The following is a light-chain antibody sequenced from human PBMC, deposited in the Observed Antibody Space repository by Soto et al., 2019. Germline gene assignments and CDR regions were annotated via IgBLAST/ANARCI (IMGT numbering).Light chain of an antibody. Sequence: EIVMTQSPAPLSVSPGARATLSCRASQSVSSNLAWYQQKPGQAPRLLIYGASTRATGIPARFSGSGSGTEFTLTISSLQSEDFAVYYCQQYNNWPLYTFGQGTKLEIK. CDR3: QQYNNWPLYT. V-gene: IGKV3-15*01. CDR1: QSVSSN. CDR2: GAS. J-gene: IGKJ2*01.